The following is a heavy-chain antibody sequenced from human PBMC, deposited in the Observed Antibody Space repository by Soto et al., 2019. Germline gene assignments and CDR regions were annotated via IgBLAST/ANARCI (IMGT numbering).Heavy chain of an antibody. D-gene: IGHD5-12*01. Sequence: QVRLEESGGGGVQAGTSLRLSCVASGFVFGANAMHWVRQAPGKGLEWVSMISHNGNRQHYADSVKGRFTISRDNSKNTLFRQMDSLRADDTAMYYCARTVYSAYDYWGTYFDYWGQGTLVTVSS. V-gene: IGHV3-30-3*01. CDR2: ISHNGNRQ. J-gene: IGHJ4*02. CDR3: ARTVYSAYDYWGTYFDY. CDR1: GFVFGANA.